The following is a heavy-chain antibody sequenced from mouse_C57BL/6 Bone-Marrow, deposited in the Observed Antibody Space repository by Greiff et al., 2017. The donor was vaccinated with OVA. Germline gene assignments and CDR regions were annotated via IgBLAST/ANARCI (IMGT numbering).Heavy chain of an antibody. D-gene: IGHD2-3*01. Sequence: QVQLQQPGAELVMPGASVKLSCKASGYTFTSYWMHWVKQRPGQGLEWIGEIDPSDSYTNYNQKFKGKSTLTVDKSSSTAYMQLSSLTSEDSAVDYCARPDGYYGFAYWGQGTLVTVSA. CDR3: ARPDGYYGFAY. CDR1: GYTFTSYW. CDR2: IDPSDSYT. V-gene: IGHV1-69*01. J-gene: IGHJ3*01.